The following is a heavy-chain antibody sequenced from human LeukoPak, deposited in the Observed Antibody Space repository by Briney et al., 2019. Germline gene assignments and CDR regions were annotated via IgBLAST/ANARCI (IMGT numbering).Heavy chain of an antibody. CDR1: GYTFTSYY. D-gene: IGHD6-13*01. Sequence: ASVKVSCKTSGYTFTSYYIHWVRQAPGQGLEWMGIINPSGGSTSYAQKFQGRVTMTRDTSTSTVYMYLSSLRSEDTAVYYCARDHPDWAAVDYWGQGTLVTVSS. CDR2: INPSGGST. CDR3: ARDHPDWAAVDY. J-gene: IGHJ4*02. V-gene: IGHV1-46*01.